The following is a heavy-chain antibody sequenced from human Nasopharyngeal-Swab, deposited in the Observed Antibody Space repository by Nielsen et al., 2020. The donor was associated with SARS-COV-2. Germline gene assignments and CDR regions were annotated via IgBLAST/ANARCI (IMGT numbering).Heavy chain of an antibody. V-gene: IGHV3-48*03. Sequence: GGSLRLSCAASGFTVSSNYMNWVRQAPGKGLEWVSYISSSGSTIYYADSVKGRFTISRDNAKNSLYLQMNSLRAEDTAVYYCARSGYSSSRVDYFDYWGQGTLVTVSS. CDR1: GFTVSSNY. D-gene: IGHD6-6*01. J-gene: IGHJ4*02. CDR2: ISSSGSTI. CDR3: ARSGYSSSRVDYFDY.